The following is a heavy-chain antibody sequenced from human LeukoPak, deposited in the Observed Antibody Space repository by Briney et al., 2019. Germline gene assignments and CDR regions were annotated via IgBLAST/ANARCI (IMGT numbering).Heavy chain of an antibody. CDR1: GFTFSSYA. CDR3: AKGGVKQQLGTSDYYYYYMDV. CDR2: ISVSGGST. V-gene: IGHV3-23*01. D-gene: IGHD6-13*01. J-gene: IGHJ6*03. Sequence: GGSLRLSCAASGFTFSSYAMIGVRQAPGKGLEWVSAISVSGGSTYYADSVKGQFTISRDNSNNQLYPQMNRLRAEDTAVYYCAKGGVKQQLGTSDYYYYYMDVWGKGTTVTVSS.